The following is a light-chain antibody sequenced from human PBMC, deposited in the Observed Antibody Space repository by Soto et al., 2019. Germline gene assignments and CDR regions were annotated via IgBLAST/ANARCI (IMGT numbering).Light chain of an antibody. CDR2: DVS. CDR1: SSDVGGYNY. Sequence: QSALTQPASVSGSPGQSITISCTGTSSDVGGYNYVSWYQQHPGKAPKLMIYDVSNRPSGVSNRFSGSKSGNTASLTISGLQADDEAYYYCISYTSSSTVVFGGGTKVTVL. V-gene: IGLV2-14*01. J-gene: IGLJ2*01. CDR3: ISYTSSSTVV.